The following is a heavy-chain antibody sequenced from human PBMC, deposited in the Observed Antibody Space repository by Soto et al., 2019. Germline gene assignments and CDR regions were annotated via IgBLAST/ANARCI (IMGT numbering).Heavy chain of an antibody. J-gene: IGHJ4*02. V-gene: IGHV4-31*03. D-gene: IGHD2-15*01. CDR1: GGSISSGGYY. Sequence: SETLSLTCTVSGGSISSGGYYWSWIRQHPGKGLEWIGYIYYSGSTYYNPSLKSRVTISVDTSKNQFSLKLSSVTAADTAVYYCARAKVVAATIDYWGQGTLVTVSS. CDR2: IYYSGST. CDR3: ARAKVVAATIDY.